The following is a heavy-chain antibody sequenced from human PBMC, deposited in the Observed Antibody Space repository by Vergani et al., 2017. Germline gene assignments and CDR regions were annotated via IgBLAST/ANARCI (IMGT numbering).Heavy chain of an antibody. CDR2: IYSSAST. D-gene: IGHD4-11*01. Sequence: QVRLQESGPGLVKPSETLSLNCTVSGGSISTYYWSWIRQPPGKGLEWIGYIYSSASTIYNPSLKSRVNISVDTSKNQFSLELSSVTAADTAVYYCARATDYYYYMDVWGKGP. J-gene: IGHJ6*03. V-gene: IGHV4-59*01. CDR1: GGSISTYY. CDR3: ARATDYYYYMDV.